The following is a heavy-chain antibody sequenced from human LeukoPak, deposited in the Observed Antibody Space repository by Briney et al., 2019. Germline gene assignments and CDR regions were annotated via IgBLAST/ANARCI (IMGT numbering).Heavy chain of an antibody. CDR3: ATERVYSYGSYYFDY. J-gene: IGHJ4*02. CDR1: GGSISSSSYY. Sequence: SETLSLTCTVSGGSISSSSYYWGWIRQPPGKGLEWIGSIYYSGSTYYNPSLKSRVTMSVDTSKNQFSLKLSSVTAADTAVYYCATERVYSYGSYYFDYWGQGTLVTVSS. V-gene: IGHV4-39*07. D-gene: IGHD5-18*01. CDR2: IYYSGST.